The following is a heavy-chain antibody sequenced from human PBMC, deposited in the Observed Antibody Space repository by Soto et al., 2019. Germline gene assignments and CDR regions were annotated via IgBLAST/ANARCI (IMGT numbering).Heavy chain of an antibody. D-gene: IGHD3-3*01. CDR3: ATDLITIFGVVIIE. CDR1: GYTLTELS. V-gene: IGHV1-24*01. J-gene: IGHJ4*02. Sequence: ASVKVSCKVSGYTLTELSMHWVRQAPGKGLEWMGGFDPEDGETIYAQKFQGRVTMTEDTSTDTAYMELSSLRSEDTAVYYCATDLITIFGVVIIEWGQGTLVTVSS. CDR2: FDPEDGET.